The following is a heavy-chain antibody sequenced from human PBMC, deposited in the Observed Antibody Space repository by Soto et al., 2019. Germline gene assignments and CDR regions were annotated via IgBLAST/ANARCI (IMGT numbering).Heavy chain of an antibody. J-gene: IGHJ6*03. CDR3: ARVHTGSGSSYYYYMDV. V-gene: IGHV4-4*02. D-gene: IGHD3-10*01. CDR2: IYHRGST. Sequence: SETLSLTCAVSSGSISSSNWWSWVRPPPGKGLEWIGEIYHRGSTNYNPSLKSRVTISVDKSKNQFSLKLSSVTAADTAVYYCARVHTGSGSSYYYYMDVWGKGTTVTVSS. CDR1: SGSISSSNW.